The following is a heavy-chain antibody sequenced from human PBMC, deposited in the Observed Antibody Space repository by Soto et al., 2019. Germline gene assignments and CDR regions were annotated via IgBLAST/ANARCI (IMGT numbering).Heavy chain of an antibody. CDR3: ARMYSSGSGWFHP. CDR2: INHSGST. J-gene: IGHJ5*02. D-gene: IGHD6-19*01. V-gene: IGHV4-34*01. CDR1: GGSFSGYY. Sequence: SETLSLTCAVYGGSFSGYYWSWIRQPPGKGLEWIGEINHSGSTNYNPSLKSRVTISVDTSKNQFSMSLTSVTAADTARYYCARMYSSGSGWFHPWGQGTLVTVSS.